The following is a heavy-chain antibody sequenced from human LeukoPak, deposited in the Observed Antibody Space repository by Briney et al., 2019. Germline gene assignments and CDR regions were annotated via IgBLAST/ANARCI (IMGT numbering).Heavy chain of an antibody. J-gene: IGHJ4*02. Sequence: PGGSLRLSCAASGFTFSSYAMSWVRQAPGKGLEWVSAISGSGGSTYYADSVKGRFTISRDNSKNTLYLQMNSLRAEDTAVYYCAKLKTYDSSGPPDYWGQGTLVTVSS. V-gene: IGHV3-23*01. CDR2: ISGSGGST. D-gene: IGHD3-22*01. CDR1: GFTFSSYA. CDR3: AKLKTYDSSGPPDY.